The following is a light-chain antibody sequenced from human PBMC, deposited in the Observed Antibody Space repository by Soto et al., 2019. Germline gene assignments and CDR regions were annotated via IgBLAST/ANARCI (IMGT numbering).Light chain of an antibody. CDR1: SSDVGGYNY. J-gene: IGLJ1*01. CDR3: SSYAGSSNV. Sequence: LTQPPSASGSPGQSVAISCTGTSSDVGGYNYVSWYQQHPGKAPKLMIYEVNKRPSGVPDRFSGSKSGNTASLTVSGLQAEDEADYYCSSYAGSSNVFGTGTKVP. V-gene: IGLV2-8*01. CDR2: EVN.